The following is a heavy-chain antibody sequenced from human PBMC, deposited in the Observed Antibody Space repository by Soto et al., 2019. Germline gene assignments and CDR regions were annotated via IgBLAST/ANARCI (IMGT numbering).Heavy chain of an antibody. V-gene: IGHV3-21*01. J-gene: IGHJ3*02. D-gene: IGHD3-16*01. CDR3: ARSDDYDYVWGSYAFDI. CDR2: ISSSSSYI. CDR1: GFTFSSYS. Sequence: LGGSLRLSCSASGFTFSSYSMNWVRQAPGKGLEWVSSISSSSSYIYYADSVKGRFTISRDNAKNSLYLQMNSLRAEDTAVYYCARSDDYDYVWGSYAFDIWGQGTMVTVSS.